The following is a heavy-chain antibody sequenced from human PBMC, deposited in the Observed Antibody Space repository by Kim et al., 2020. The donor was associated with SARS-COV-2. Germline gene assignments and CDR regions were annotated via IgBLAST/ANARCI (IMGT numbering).Heavy chain of an antibody. CDR2: INSDGSIT. Sequence: GGSLRLSCAASGFTFSSHWMHWVRQAPGKGLVWASRINSDGSITSYADSVKGRFTISRDNAKSTLYLQMNSLRVEETAVYYCARAKSLVGASFDSWGQG. CDR1: GFTFSSHW. V-gene: IGHV3-74*01. CDR3: ARAKSLVGASFDS. D-gene: IGHD1-26*01. J-gene: IGHJ4*02.